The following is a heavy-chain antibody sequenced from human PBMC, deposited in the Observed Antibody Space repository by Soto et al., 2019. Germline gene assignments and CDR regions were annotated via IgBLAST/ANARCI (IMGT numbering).Heavy chain of an antibody. CDR1: GFTFSDYA. J-gene: IGHJ6*02. Sequence: GGSLRLSCAASGFTFSDYAMHWVRQAPGKRLEWVAAISDDGSKKFYAESVKGRFTISRDNSKNTLSLQMNSLRDEDTAVYYCANVVTRELPTESGMDVWGQGTTVTVSS. CDR3: ANVVTRELPTESGMDV. CDR2: ISDDGSKK. D-gene: IGHD2-21*02. V-gene: IGHV3-30*18.